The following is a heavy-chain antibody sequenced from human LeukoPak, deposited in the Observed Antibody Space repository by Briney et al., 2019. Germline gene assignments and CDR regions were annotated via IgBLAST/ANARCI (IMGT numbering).Heavy chain of an antibody. D-gene: IGHD6-13*01. CDR2: ISGSGGST. V-gene: IGHV3-23*01. CDR3: AKVGGVIAAAGNFDY. J-gene: IGHJ4*02. Sequence: GGSLRLSCAASGFTFSSYAMSWVRQAPGKGLEWVSAISGSGGSTYYADSVKGRFTISGDNSKNTLYLQMNSLRAEDTAVYYCAKVGGVIAAAGNFDYWGQGTLVTASS. CDR1: GFTFSSYA.